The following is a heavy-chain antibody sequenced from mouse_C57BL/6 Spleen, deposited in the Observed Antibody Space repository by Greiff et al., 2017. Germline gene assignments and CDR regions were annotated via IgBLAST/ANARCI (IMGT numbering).Heavy chain of an antibody. CDR1: GYTFTDYY. CDR2: INPNNGGT. J-gene: IGHJ1*03. CDR3: ARQRPGYFDV. Sequence: EVQLQQSGPELVKPGASVKISCKASGYTFTDYYMNWVKQSHGKSLEWIGDINPNNGGTSYNQKFKGKATLTVDKSSSTAYMELRSLTSEDSAVYYCARQRPGYFDVWGTGTTVTVSS. V-gene: IGHV1-26*01.